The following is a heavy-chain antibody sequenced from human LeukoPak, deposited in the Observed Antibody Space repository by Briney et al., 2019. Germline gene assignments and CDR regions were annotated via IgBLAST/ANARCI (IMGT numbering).Heavy chain of an antibody. Sequence: PSETLSLTCSVSGGSLTNYYWGWIRQPPGKGLEFIGYIHSDGTTNYDSSLQSRVAISLDTSKIQFSLRLYSVTAADTALHFCARLNFRGGEALHFDSWGQGTLVTVSS. D-gene: IGHD3-16*01. CDR3: ARLNFRGGEALHFDS. V-gene: IGHV4-4*09. J-gene: IGHJ4*02. CDR1: GGSLTNYY. CDR2: IHSDGTT.